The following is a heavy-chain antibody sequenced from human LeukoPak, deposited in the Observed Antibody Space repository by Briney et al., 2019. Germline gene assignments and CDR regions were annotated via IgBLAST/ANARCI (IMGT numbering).Heavy chain of an antibody. CDR1: GGSISSYY. CDR3: ARALRPYHFDY. Sequence: SETLSLTCTVSGGSISSYYCSWIRQPPGKGLGWIGYIYYSGSTNYNPSLKSRVTISVDTSKNQFSLNLSSVTAADTAVYYCARALRPYHFDYWGQGTLVTVSS. J-gene: IGHJ4*02. V-gene: IGHV4-59*01. CDR2: IYYSGST.